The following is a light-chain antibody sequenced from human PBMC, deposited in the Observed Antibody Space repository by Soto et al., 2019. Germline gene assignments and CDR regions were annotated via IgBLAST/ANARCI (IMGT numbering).Light chain of an antibody. J-gene: IGLJ1*01. V-gene: IGLV2-23*02. Sequence: QSALTQPASVSGSPGQSITISCSGTSSDVGSYDLVSWYQQHPGKAPKLIIHEVTKRSSGLSNRFSGSKSGNTASLTISGLQAEDEADSYCCSYAGSSTYVFGTGTKLTVL. CDR1: SSDVGSYDL. CDR3: CSYAGSSTYV. CDR2: EVT.